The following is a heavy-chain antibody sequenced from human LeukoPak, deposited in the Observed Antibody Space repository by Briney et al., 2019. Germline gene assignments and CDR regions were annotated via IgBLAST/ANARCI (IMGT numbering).Heavy chain of an antibody. CDR1: GYSFNSYY. J-gene: IGHJ4*02. CDR2: IYPGDPET. V-gene: IGHV5-51*01. D-gene: IGHD3-3*01. Sequence: PGESLKISCKASGYSFNSYYIGWVRQMPGKGLEWMGMIYPGDPETRYSPSFQGHVTISLDRSITTAYLRFTNLKASDTAMYYCARGVDFWSGSPYFDFWGQGTLVTVSS. CDR3: ARGVDFWSGSPYFDF.